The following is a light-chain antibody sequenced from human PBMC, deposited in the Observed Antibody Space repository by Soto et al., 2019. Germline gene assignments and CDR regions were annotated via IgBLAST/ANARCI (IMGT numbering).Light chain of an antibody. V-gene: IGKV1-5*03. Sequence: IPMTQYPTTMSRSVGHRVTMSCRASQTISSWLAWYQQKPGNAPKLLIYKASSLESGVPSRFSGSGSGTEFTLTISSLQPDDFATYYCQQYNSYWTFGQGTKVDIK. CDR3: QQYNSYWT. CDR1: QTISSW. CDR2: KAS. J-gene: IGKJ1*01.